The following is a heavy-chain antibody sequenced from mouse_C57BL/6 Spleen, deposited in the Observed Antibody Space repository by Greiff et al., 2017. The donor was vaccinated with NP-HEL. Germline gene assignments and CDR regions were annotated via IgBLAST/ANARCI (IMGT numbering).Heavy chain of an antibody. CDR1: GYTFTSYW. Sequence: VQLQQPGAELVKPGASVKLSCKASGYTFTSYWMHWVKQRPGRVLEWIGRIDPNSGGTKYNEKFKSKATLTVDKPSSTAYMQLSSLTSEDSAVYYCAREAYSNYVAWFAYWGQGTLVTVSA. CDR2: IDPNSGGT. J-gene: IGHJ3*01. V-gene: IGHV1-72*01. CDR3: AREAYSNYVAWFAY. D-gene: IGHD2-5*01.